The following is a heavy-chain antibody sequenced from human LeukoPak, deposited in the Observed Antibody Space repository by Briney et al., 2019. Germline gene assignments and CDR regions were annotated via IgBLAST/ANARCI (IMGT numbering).Heavy chain of an antibody. J-gene: IGHJ4*02. CDR2: ISSSGSTI. Sequence: GGSLRLSCAASGSTFSDYYMSWIRQAPGKGLEWVSYISSSGSTIYYADSVKGRFTISRDNAKNSLYLQMNSLRAEDTAVYYCARESTTVVTSGDYWGQGTLVTVSS. CDR1: GSTFSDYY. V-gene: IGHV3-11*01. CDR3: ARESTTVVTSGDY. D-gene: IGHD4-23*01.